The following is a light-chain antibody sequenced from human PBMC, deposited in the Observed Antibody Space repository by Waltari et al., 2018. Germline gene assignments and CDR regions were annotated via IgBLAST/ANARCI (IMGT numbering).Light chain of an antibody. CDR1: QSVLYSSNNKNY. V-gene: IGKV4-1*01. CDR3: QQYYSTPPYT. CDR2: WAS. Sequence: DIVMTQSPDSLAVSLGERATINCKSSQSVLYSSNNKNYLAWYQQKPGQPPTVRIYWASFRESGVPDRFSGSGSETDFTLTISSLQAEDVAVYYCQQYYSTPPYTFGQGTKLEIK. J-gene: IGKJ2*01.